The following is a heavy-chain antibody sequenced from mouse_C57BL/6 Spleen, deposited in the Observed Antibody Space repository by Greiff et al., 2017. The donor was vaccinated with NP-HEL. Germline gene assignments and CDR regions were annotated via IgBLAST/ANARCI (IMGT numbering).Heavy chain of an antibody. CDR2: IWRGGST. J-gene: IGHJ4*01. V-gene: IGHV2-2*01. CDR3: ARDDGYYEYAMDY. Sequence: VHLVESGPGLVQPSQSLSITCTVSGFSLTSYGVHWVRQSPGKGLEWLGVIWRGGSTDYNAAFISRLSISKDNSKSQVFFKMNSLQADDTAIYYCARDDGYYEYAMDYWGQGTSVTVSS. CDR1: GFSLTSYG. D-gene: IGHD2-3*01.